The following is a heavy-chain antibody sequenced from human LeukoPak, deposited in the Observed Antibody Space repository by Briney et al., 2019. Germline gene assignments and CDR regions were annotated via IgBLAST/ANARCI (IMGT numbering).Heavy chain of an antibody. V-gene: IGHV1-18*01. CDR3: ARDYYYDSSGYSPSDY. CDR1: GYTFTSYG. D-gene: IGHD3-22*01. CDR2: ISAYNGNT. J-gene: IGHJ4*02. Sequence: ASVKVSCKASGYTFTSYGISWVRQAPGQGLEWMGWISAYNGNTNYAQKLQGRVTMTTDTSTSTAYMELRSLRSDDTAVYYCARDYYYDSSGYSPSDYWGQGTLVTVSP.